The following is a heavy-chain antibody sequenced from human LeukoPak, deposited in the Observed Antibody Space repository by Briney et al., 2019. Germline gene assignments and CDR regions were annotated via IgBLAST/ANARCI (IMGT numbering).Heavy chain of an antibody. V-gene: IGHV4-38-2*01. CDR3: ARQRDYDFWSGVYYYYMDV. Sequence: PSETLSLTCAVAGYSISSGYYWGWIRQPPGKGREWIGSIYHSGSTYYNPSLKSRVTISVDTSKNQLSLKLSSVTAADTAVYYCARQRDYDFWSGVYYYYMDVWGKGTTVTVSS. J-gene: IGHJ6*03. D-gene: IGHD3-3*01. CDR2: IYHSGST. CDR1: GYSISSGYY.